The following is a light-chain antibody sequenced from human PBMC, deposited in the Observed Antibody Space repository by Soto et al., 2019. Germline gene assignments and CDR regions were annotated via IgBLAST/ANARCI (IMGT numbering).Light chain of an antibody. CDR1: NIGVKS. CDR3: QLWDTDSDHQV. V-gene: IGLV3-21*02. J-gene: IGLJ3*02. CDR2: DDS. Sequence: SYELTQPPSVSLAPGQTARITCGGRNIGVKSIHWYQQKPGQAPVLIVFDDSDRPSGIPGRFSGYNSGDTATLTISRVEAGDEADYYCQLWDTDSDHQVFGGGTKLTVL.